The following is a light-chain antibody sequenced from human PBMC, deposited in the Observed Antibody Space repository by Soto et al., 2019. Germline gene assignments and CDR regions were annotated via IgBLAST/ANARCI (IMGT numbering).Light chain of an antibody. V-gene: IGKV3-20*01. Sequence: EIVMTQSPATLSVSPGERATLSCRASQRVSRNLAWYQQKPGQAPRLLIYGASTRATGIPDRFSGSGSGTDFTLTISRLEPADFAVYYCQQYGSSPRTFGQGTKVEIK. J-gene: IGKJ1*01. CDR2: GAS. CDR1: QRVSRN. CDR3: QQYGSSPRT.